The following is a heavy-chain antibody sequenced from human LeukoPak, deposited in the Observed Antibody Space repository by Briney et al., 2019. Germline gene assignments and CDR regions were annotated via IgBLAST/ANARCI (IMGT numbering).Heavy chain of an antibody. CDR1: GFTVSSNY. Sequence: GGSLRFSCAASGFTVSSNYMSWVRQAPGKGLEWVSAISGSGGSTYYADSVKGRFTISRDNSKNTLYLQMNSLRAEDTAVYYCAKSYIPGDHYDFWSRIGYFDYWGQGTLVTVSS. CDR2: ISGSGGST. V-gene: IGHV3-23*01. J-gene: IGHJ4*02. D-gene: IGHD3-3*01. CDR3: AKSYIPGDHYDFWSRIGYFDY.